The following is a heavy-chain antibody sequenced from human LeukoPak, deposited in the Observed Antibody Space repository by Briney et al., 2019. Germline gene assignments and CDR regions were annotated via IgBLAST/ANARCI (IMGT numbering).Heavy chain of an antibody. J-gene: IGHJ3*02. CDR1: GFTFSNYG. V-gene: IGHV3-30*02. CDR3: AKDSTSWAFDI. D-gene: IGHD6-6*01. CDR2: IRYDGSSK. Sequence: PGGSLRLSCAASGFTFSNYGMHWVRQAPGKGLEWVAFIRYDGSSKYYADSVKGRFSVSRDNSNNALYLQMNSLRSEDTAFYFCAKDSTSWAFDIWGQGTMVTVSS.